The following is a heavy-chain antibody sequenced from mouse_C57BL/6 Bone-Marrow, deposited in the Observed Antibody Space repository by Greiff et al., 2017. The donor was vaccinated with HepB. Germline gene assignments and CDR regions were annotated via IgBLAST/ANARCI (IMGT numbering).Heavy chain of an antibody. CDR3: ACPYCNNYRHAMGY. V-gene: IGHV5-6*01. CDR1: GFTFSSYG. D-gene: IGHD2-5*01. Sequence: EVMLVESGGDLVKPGGSLKLSCAASGFTFSSYGMSWVRQTPDKRLEWVATISSGGGYTYYPDSVKGRFTISIDNAKNTLYLQMSSLKSEDTAMYYCACPYCNNYRHAMGYWGTAASVTVS. CDR2: ISSGGGYT. J-gene: IGHJ4*01.